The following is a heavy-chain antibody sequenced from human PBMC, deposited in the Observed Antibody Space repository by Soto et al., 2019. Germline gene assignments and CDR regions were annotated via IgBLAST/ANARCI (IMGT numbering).Heavy chain of an antibody. CDR2: ISAYNGNT. CDR3: ARDRMVVITTGNWFDP. J-gene: IGHJ5*02. Sequence: ASVKVSCKASGYTFTSYGISWVRQAPGQGLEWMGWISAYNGNTNYAQKLQGRVTMTTDTSTSTAYMELRSLRSDDTAVYYCARDRMVVITTGNWFDPWGQGTLVTVSS. CDR1: GYTFTSYG. D-gene: IGHD3-22*01. V-gene: IGHV1-18*01.